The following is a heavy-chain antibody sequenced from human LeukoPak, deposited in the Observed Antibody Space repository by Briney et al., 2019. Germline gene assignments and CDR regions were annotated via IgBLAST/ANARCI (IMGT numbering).Heavy chain of an antibody. CDR1: GFTFSSYA. Sequence: GGSLRLSCAASGFTFSSYAMTWVRQAPGKGLEWVSGIGGSGSNTYYADSVRGRFTISRDNSKNTLYLQVNSLRAEDTAVYHCAKGGKWDVTPFDYWGQGTLVTVSS. J-gene: IGHJ4*02. CDR3: AKGGKWDVTPFDY. CDR2: IGGSGSNT. V-gene: IGHV3-23*01. D-gene: IGHD1-26*01.